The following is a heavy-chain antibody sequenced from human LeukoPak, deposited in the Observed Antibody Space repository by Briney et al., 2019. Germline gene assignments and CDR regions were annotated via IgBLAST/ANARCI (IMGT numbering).Heavy chain of an antibody. V-gene: IGHV1-46*01. J-gene: IGHJ4*02. Sequence: ASVKVSCKASGYTFTSYYMHWVRQAPGQGLEWMGIINPSGDSTSYAQKFQGRVTMTRDTSTSTVYMELSSLRSGDTAVYCCARDSSDYGGKGFDYWGQGTLVTVSS. CDR3: ARDSSDYGGKGFDY. D-gene: IGHD4-23*01. CDR1: GYTFTSYY. CDR2: INPSGDST.